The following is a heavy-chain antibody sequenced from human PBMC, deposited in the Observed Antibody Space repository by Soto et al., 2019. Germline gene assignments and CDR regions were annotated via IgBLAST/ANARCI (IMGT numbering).Heavy chain of an antibody. D-gene: IGHD1-1*01. CDR3: ARVQSTGTVS. CDR1: GFTLSSHW. V-gene: IGHV3-74*01. Sequence: GSLRLSCAASGFTLSSHWMHWARQAPGKGLVWVSRINGDGSITTYADSVKGRFTISRDNAKNTLYLQMNSLRAEDTAVYYCARVQSTGTVSWGQGNMVTVSS. CDR2: INGDGSIT. J-gene: IGHJ5*02.